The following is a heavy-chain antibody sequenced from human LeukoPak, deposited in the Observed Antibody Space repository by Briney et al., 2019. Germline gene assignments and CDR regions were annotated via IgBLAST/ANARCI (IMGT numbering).Heavy chain of an antibody. CDR2: IYYSGST. CDR1: GGSISSYY. CDR3: ARDRNPYSSSYYYYMDV. V-gene: IGHV4-59*01. D-gene: IGHD6-6*01. J-gene: IGHJ6*03. Sequence: SVTLSLTCTASGGSISSYYWSWIRQPPGKGLEWIGYIYYSGSTNYNPSLKSRVTISVDTSKNQFSLKLTSVTAADTAVYYCARDRNPYSSSYYYYMDVWGKGTTVTVSS.